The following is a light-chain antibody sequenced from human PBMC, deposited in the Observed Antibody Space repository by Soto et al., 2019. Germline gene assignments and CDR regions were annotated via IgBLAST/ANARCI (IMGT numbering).Light chain of an antibody. CDR2: GAS. CDR1: QSVSSN. J-gene: IGKJ2*01. Sequence: EIVMTQSPATLSVSPGERATLSCRTSQSVSSNLAWYQQKPGQAPRLLIYGASTRATGTPARFSGSGSGTDITLTVSSLQSEDFAVYYCQQYNNWPLTFGQGTKLEIK. V-gene: IGKV3-15*01. CDR3: QQYNNWPLT.